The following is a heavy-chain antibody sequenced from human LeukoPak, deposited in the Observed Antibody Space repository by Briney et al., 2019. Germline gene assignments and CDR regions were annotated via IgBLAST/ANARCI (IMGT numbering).Heavy chain of an antibody. V-gene: IGHV3-23*01. CDR1: GFTFSSYA. CDR2: IGDSGDAT. J-gene: IGHJ5*02. Sequence: GGSLRLSCAASGFTFSSYAMGWVRQAPGKGLEWVSAIGDSGDATYYADSVRGRFTISRDNSKNTLYLQMSSLRAEDTALYYCATSFNWNYDHWGQGTLVTVSS. CDR3: ATSFNWNYDH. D-gene: IGHD1-7*01.